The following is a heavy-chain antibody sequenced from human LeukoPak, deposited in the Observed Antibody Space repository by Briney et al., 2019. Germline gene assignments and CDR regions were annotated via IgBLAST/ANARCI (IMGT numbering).Heavy chain of an antibody. J-gene: IGHJ4*02. D-gene: IGHD6-19*01. Sequence: GGSLRLSCAASGFTFSSYAMHWVRQAPGKGLEYVSSIINNGVSTYYANSVKGRFTISRDNSKNTLYLQMGSLRAEDTAVYYCARSPTGSGWYYFDYWGQGTLVTVSS. CDR1: GFTFSSYA. V-gene: IGHV3-64*01. CDR3: ARSPTGSGWYYFDY. CDR2: IINNGVST.